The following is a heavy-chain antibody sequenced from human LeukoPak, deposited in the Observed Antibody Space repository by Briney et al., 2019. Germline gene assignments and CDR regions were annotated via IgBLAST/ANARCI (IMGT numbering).Heavy chain of an antibody. J-gene: IGHJ6*03. Sequence: ASVKVSCKTSGYTFTSYDINWVRQATGQGLEWMGWMNPNSGNTGYAQKLQGRVTMTRNTSISTAYMELSSLRSEDTAVYYCARDRTGTTSYYYMDVWGKGTTVTVSS. CDR1: GYTFTSYD. V-gene: IGHV1-8*01. D-gene: IGHD1-7*01. CDR2: MNPNSGNT. CDR3: ARDRTGTTSYYYMDV.